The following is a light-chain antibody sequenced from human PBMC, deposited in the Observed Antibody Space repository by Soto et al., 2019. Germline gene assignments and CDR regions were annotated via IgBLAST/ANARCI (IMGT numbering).Light chain of an antibody. Sequence: EIVLTQSPGTLSLSPGERATLSCRASQSVSSSYLAWYQQKPGQAPRLLIYGASGRATAIPDRFNGSGSGTDVTLTISRLEPEEFAEYYCQQYGSSPPVTFGQGTRLEIK. CDR2: GAS. V-gene: IGKV3-20*01. J-gene: IGKJ5*01. CDR1: QSVSSSY. CDR3: QQYGSSPPVT.